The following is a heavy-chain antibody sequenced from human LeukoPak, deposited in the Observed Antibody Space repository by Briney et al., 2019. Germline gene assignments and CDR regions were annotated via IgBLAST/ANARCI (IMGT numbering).Heavy chain of an antibody. CDR1: GFTFSDSA. CDR2: IRTQANNDAT. J-gene: IGHJ4*02. D-gene: IGHD3-9*01. V-gene: IGHV3-73*01. CDR3: AGDYNSLTGLNY. Sequence: PGGSLRLSCAASGFTFSDSAMHSVRQASGKGLEWLGRIRTQANNDATAYGASVKGRFIISRDDSRNTAYLQMNSLKTEDTAVYYCAGDYNSLTGLNYWGQGTLVAVSS.